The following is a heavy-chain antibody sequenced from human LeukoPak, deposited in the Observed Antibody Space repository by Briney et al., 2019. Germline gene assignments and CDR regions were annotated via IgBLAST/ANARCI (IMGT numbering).Heavy chain of an antibody. CDR2: ISTYSGNT. Sequence: ASVKVSCKASGYTFTTYGITWVRQAPGQGLEWMGWISTYSGNTNYALKFQGRLTMTTDTSTGTVNMELRSLRSDDTAVYYCARDMVQYPHGEGGYWGQGTLVTVSS. CDR3: ARDMVQYPHGEGGY. V-gene: IGHV1-18*01. J-gene: IGHJ4*02. D-gene: IGHD4/OR15-4a*01. CDR1: GYTFTTYG.